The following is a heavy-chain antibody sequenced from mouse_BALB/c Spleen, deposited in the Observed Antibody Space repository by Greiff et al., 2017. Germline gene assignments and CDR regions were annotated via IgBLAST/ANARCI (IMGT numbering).Heavy chain of an antibody. D-gene: IGHD2-3*01. CDR2: ISSGGSYT. Sequence: EVMLVESGGGLVKPGGSLKLSCAASGFTFSSYAMSWVRQSPEKRLEWVAEISSGGSYTYYPDTVTGRFTISRDNAKNTLYLEMSSLRSEDTAMYYCARKGIYDGYFLDYWGQGTTLTVSS. V-gene: IGHV5-9-4*01. CDR3: ARKGIYDGYFLDY. CDR1: GFTFSSYA. J-gene: IGHJ2*01.